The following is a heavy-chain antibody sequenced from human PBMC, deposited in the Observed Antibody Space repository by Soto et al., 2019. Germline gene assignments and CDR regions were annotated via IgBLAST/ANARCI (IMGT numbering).Heavy chain of an antibody. CDR2: ISGYNGDI. V-gene: IGHV1-18*01. D-gene: IGHD1-26*01. CDR3: AAVQGGGATFHF. Sequence: ASVKVSCKASGYTFTNYGISWVRQAPGQGLEWMGWISGYNGDINYAQKFQERVTMTIDTSTSTAYMELRSLTSEDTAVYYCAAVQGGGATFHFWGPGTLVTVSS. CDR1: GYTFTNYG. J-gene: IGHJ4*02.